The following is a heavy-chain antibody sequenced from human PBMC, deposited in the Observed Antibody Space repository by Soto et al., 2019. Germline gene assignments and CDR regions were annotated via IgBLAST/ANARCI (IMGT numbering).Heavy chain of an antibody. CDR3: ARLDSLERIAAAGTTQYGMDV. CDR2: IDPSDSYT. J-gene: IGHJ6*02. V-gene: IGHV5-10-1*01. CDR1: GYSFTSYW. D-gene: IGHD6-13*01. Sequence: GESLKISCKGSGYSFTSYWISWVRQMPGKGLEWMGRIDPSDSYTNYSPSFQGHVTISADKSISTAYLQWSSLKASDTAMYYCARLDSLERIAAAGTTQYGMDVWGQGTTVTFSS.